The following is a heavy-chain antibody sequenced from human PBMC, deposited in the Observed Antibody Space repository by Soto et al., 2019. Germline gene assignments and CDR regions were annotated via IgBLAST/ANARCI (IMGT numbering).Heavy chain of an antibody. J-gene: IGHJ6*03. CDR1: GFTVSSNY. CDR3: ASVPAAMFGYYYYYMGV. CDR2: IYSGGST. V-gene: IGHV3-66*01. Sequence: PGGSLRLSCAASGFTVSSNYMSWVRQAPGKGLEWVSVIYSGGSTYYADSVKGRFTISRDNSKNTLYLQMNSLRAEDTAVYYCASVPAAMFGYYYYYMGVWGKGTTVTVSS. D-gene: IGHD2-2*01.